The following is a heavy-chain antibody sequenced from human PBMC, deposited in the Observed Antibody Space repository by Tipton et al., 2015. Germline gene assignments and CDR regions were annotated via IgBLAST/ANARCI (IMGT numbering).Heavy chain of an antibody. CDR2: VLNSGGV. J-gene: IGHJ5*02. CDR3: AGTLLTSPVGYFDP. V-gene: IGHV4-61*01. Sequence: TLSLTCIVSGDSVSSDLYYWTWIRQPPGKGLEWIGYVLNSGGVNVNPSLQSRVTISLDTSKNQFSLNLTSVTAADAAVYYCAGTLLTSPVGYFDPWGQGALVTVSS. CDR1: GDSVSSDLYY. D-gene: IGHD3-22*01.